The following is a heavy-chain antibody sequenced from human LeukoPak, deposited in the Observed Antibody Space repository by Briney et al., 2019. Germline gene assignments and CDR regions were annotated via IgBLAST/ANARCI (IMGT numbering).Heavy chain of an antibody. CDR1: GFTFSSYA. Sequence: PGGSLRLSCAASGFTFSSYAMSWVRQAPGKGLEWVSAISGSGGSTYYADSVKGRSTISRDNSKNTLYLQMNSLRAEDTAVYYCAKVGGSHYYDSSGYYLLFDYWGQGTLVTVSS. V-gene: IGHV3-23*01. CDR2: ISGSGGST. D-gene: IGHD3-22*01. CDR3: AKVGGSHYYDSSGYYLLFDY. J-gene: IGHJ4*02.